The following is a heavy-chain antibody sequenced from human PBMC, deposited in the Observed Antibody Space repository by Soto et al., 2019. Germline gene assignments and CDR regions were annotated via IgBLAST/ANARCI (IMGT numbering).Heavy chain of an antibody. V-gene: IGHV4-31*02. CDR3: ARDSPYDFWSGYSNAFDI. Sequence: LSLTCTVSGVSISSGGYYWSWIRQHPVKVLEWIGYIYYSGSTYYNPSLKSRITISVDTSKNQFSLKLSSVTAADTAVYYCARDSPYDFWSGYSNAFDIWGQGTIVT. CDR1: GVSISSGGYY. CDR2: IYYSGST. D-gene: IGHD3-3*01. J-gene: IGHJ3*02.